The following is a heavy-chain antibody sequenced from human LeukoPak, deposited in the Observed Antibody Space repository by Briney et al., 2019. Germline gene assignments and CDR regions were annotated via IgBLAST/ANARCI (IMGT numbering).Heavy chain of an antibody. CDR1: GFTFSSYW. V-gene: IGHV3-74*01. CDR2: INSDGSST. CDR3: ARDAEYCGGDCYSNWFDP. Sequence: PGGSLRLSCAASGFTFSSYWMHWVGQAPGKGLVWVSRINSDGSSTSYADSVKGRFTISRDNAKNTLYLQMNSLRAEDTAVYYCARDAEYCGGDCYSNWFDPWGQGTLVTVSS. J-gene: IGHJ5*02. D-gene: IGHD2-21*02.